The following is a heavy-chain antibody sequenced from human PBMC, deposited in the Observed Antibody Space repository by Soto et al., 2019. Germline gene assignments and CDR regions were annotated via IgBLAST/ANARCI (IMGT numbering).Heavy chain of an antibody. V-gene: IGHV3-23*01. CDR1: GFTLSTYA. Sequence: ESLKISCVASGFTLSTYAMCWFLQAPGKGLEWVSGITGSGGSTYYADSVKGRFTISRDNSKSTVSLHMNSLRAEDTAVYYCVKPRGKPSGVFDIWGQGNMV. CDR2: ITGSGGST. CDR3: VKPRGKPSGVFDI. D-gene: IGHD2-8*01. J-gene: IGHJ3*02.